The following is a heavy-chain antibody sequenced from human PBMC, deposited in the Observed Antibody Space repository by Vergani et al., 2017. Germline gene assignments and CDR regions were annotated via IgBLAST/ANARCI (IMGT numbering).Heavy chain of an antibody. J-gene: IGHJ6*02. CDR3: AKAVRYCSSTNCRGGPRLYYGMDV. V-gene: IGHV3-30*18. D-gene: IGHD2-2*01. CDR2: ISYDGSNK. Sequence: QVQLVESGGGVVQPGRSLRLSCAASGFTFSSYGMHWVRQAPGKGLEWVAVISYDGSNKSYADSVNGRFTISRDNSKNTLYLQMNSLRAEDTAVYYCAKAVRYCSSTNCRGGPRLYYGMDVWGQGTTVTVSS. CDR1: GFTFSSYG.